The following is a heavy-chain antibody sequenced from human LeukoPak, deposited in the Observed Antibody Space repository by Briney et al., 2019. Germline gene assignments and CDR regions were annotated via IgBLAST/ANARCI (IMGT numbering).Heavy chain of an antibody. V-gene: IGHV1-8*01. CDR3: ARGMDTSSWSGSEI. Sequence: ASVRVSCKASGYTFTSYDINWVRQATGQGLEWTGWMNPNSGNTGYAQKFQGRVTMTRDMSTSTVYMDLSSLRSEGTAVYYCARGMDTSSWSGSEIWGQGTLVTVSS. CDR1: GYTFTSYD. CDR2: MNPNSGNT. J-gene: IGHJ4*02. D-gene: IGHD6-13*01.